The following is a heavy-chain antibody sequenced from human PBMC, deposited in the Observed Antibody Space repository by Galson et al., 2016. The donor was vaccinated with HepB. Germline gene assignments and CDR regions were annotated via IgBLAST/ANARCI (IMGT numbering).Heavy chain of an antibody. Sequence: SLRLSCAASGFTFSRHWMHWARQAPGKGLVWVSRIKGDGRHTVYADSVQGRFSISRDNAKITLYLQMNSLRAEDTAVYYCARDNDGYSFDFWGQGTLVTVSS. V-gene: IGHV3-74*01. CDR3: ARDNDGYSFDF. CDR2: IKGDGRHT. J-gene: IGHJ5*01. CDR1: GFTFSRHW. D-gene: IGHD5-18*01.